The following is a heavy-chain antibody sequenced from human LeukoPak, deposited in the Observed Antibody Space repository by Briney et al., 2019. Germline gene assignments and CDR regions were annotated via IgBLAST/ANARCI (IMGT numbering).Heavy chain of an antibody. CDR1: GFTFSTYG. V-gene: IGHV3-30*02. J-gene: IGHJ4*02. CDR2: IRYDGSNK. Sequence: GGSLRLSCAASGFTFSTYGIHWVRQAPGKGLEWVAFIRYDGSNKYYADSVKGRFTISKDNSKNTLFLQMNSLRAEDTAVYYCAKVGSGSYYNYFDYWGQGTLVTVSS. CDR3: AKVGSGSYYNYFDY. D-gene: IGHD1-26*01.